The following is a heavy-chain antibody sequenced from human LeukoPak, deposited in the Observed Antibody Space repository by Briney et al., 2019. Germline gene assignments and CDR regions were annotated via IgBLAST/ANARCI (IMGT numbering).Heavy chain of an antibody. CDR2: IYHSGST. D-gene: IGHD2-2*01. J-gene: IGHJ4*02. Sequence: SETLSLTCTVSGDSVRTNNYYWSWIRQPPGKGLEWIGYIYHSGSTYYNPSLKSRVTISVDRSKNQFSLKLSSVTAADTAVYYCARASLRGVYFDYWGQGTLVTVSS. V-gene: IGHV4-30-2*01. CDR1: GDSVRTNNYY. CDR3: ARASLRGVYFDY.